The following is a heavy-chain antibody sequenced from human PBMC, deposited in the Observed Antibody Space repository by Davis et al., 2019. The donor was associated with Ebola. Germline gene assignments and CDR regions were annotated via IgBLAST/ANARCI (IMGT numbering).Heavy chain of an antibody. V-gene: IGHV7-4-1*02. CDR3: ARCEENPDTTMVSCFDY. CDR2: INTNTGNP. J-gene: IGHJ4*02. Sequence: AASVKVSCKASGYTFKNYALNWVRQAPGQGLEWMGWINTNTGNPTYAQGFTGRFVFSLDTSVSTAYLQIISLKAEDTAVDYCARCEENPDTTMVSCFDYLGQGTLVTVSS. D-gene: IGHD5-18*01. CDR1: GYTFKNYA.